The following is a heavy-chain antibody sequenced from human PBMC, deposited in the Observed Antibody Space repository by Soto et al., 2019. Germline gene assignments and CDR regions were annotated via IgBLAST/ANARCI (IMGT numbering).Heavy chain of an antibody. D-gene: IGHD2-2*01. CDR1: GYSISSGNY. J-gene: IGHJ6*02. V-gene: IGHV4-38-2*01. Sequence: SETLSLTCAVSGYSISSGNYWAWIRQPPGRGLGWIGSLYHIGSTHYNTSLKSRVTISVDTSKNHFSLELSSVTAADTAIYYCRSSTSCYDESCVDVWGQGTKVTVSS. CDR3: RSSTSCYDESCVDV. CDR2: LYHIGST.